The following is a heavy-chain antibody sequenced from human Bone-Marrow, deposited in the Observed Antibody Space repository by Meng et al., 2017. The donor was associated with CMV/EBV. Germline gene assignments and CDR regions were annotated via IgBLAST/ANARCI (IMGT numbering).Heavy chain of an antibody. CDR1: GFTFSNYA. CDR3: AKAPNSGYDYYFQH. V-gene: IGHV3-23*01. CDR2: ISGSGGST. D-gene: IGHD5-12*01. Sequence: GSGFTFSNYAMSWVRQAPGKGLEWVSAISGSGGSTYYADSVKGRFTISRDNSKNTLYLQMNSLRVEDTAVYYCAKAPNSGYDYYFQHWGQGTLVTVSS. J-gene: IGHJ1*01.